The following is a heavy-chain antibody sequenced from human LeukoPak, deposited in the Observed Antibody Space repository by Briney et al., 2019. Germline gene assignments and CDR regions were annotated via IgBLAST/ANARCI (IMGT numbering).Heavy chain of an antibody. CDR1: GFTVRSYA. Sequence: GASLRLSCAASGFTVRSYAMSWVRQAPGKGLECVSRISGIGVNTYYAASVKGRFIISRDNSKNTVYLQMNSLRAEDKALYYCAKAREPYYVSSVIDYWGQGTLVTVSS. CDR2: ISGIGVNT. CDR3: AKAREPYYVSSVIDY. J-gene: IGHJ4*02. D-gene: IGHD3-22*01. V-gene: IGHV3-23*01.